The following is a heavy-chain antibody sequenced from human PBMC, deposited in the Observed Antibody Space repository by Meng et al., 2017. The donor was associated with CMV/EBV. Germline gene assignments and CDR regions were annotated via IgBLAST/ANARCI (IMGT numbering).Heavy chain of an antibody. V-gene: IGHV3-7*01. CDR3: ARDLIVVVPAAEAWYYYGMDV. CDR2: IERDGNEM. CDR1: GVTFSSYW. Sequence: GESLKISCTVPGVTFSSYWMSWVRQAPGRGLEWVANIERDGNEMYYADSVKGRFTISRDNAKNSLYLQMNSLRAEDTAVYYCARDLIVVVPAAEAWYYYGMDVWGQGTTVTVSS. D-gene: IGHD2-2*01. J-gene: IGHJ6*02.